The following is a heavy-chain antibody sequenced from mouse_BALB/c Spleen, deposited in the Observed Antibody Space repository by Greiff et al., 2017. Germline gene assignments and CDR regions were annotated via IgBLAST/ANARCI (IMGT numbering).Heavy chain of an antibody. CDR3: ASGRLLRFPYAMDY. J-gene: IGHJ4*01. CDR2: IYPGDGDT. CDR1: GYAFSSYW. Sequence: QVQLQQSGPELVKPGASVKISCKASGYAFSSYWMNSVKQRPGQGLEWIGRIYPGDGDTNYNGKFKGKATLTADKSSSTAYMQLSSLTSVDSAVYFCASGRLLRFPYAMDYWGQGTSVTVSS. D-gene: IGHD1-1*01. V-gene: IGHV1-80*01.